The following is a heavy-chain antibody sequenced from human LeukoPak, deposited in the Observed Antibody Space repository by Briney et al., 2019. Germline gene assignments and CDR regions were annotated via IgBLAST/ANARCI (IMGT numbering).Heavy chain of an antibody. CDR1: GFTLSSYA. Sequence: PGESLRLSCAASGFTLSSYAMHWVRQAPGKGLEYVSAISSNGGSTYYANSVKGRFTISRDNSKNTLYLQMGSLRAEDMAVYYCARDSIYCSSTSCYRYFQHWGQGTLVTVSS. V-gene: IGHV3-64*01. J-gene: IGHJ1*01. CDR2: ISSNGGST. D-gene: IGHD2-2*01. CDR3: ARDSIYCSSTSCYRYFQH.